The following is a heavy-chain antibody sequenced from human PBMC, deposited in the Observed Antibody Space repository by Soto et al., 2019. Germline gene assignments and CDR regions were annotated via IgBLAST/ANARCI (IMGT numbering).Heavy chain of an antibody. V-gene: IGHV1-69*02. CDR1: AGTFDSYT. J-gene: IGHJ4*02. Sequence: QVQLVQSGAEVKKPGSSVKVSCSASAGTFDSYTISWVRQVPGQRLEWMGRIIPMLRMSNFAQNFQGRVSLTADESTSTVYMVLSSLRSEGTAVYFCATNYGSGSTHFDHWGQGTPVTVTS. CDR2: IIPMLRMS. D-gene: IGHD3-10*01. CDR3: ATNYGSGSTHFDH.